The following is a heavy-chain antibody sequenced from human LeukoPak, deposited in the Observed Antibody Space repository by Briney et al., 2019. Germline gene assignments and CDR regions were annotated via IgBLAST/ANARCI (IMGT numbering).Heavy chain of an antibody. CDR1: GGSISSYY. J-gene: IGHJ3*02. Sequence: SETLSLTCTVSGGSISSYYWSWIRQPAGKGLEWIGRIYTSGSTNYNPSLKSRVTMSVDTSKNQFSLKLSSVTAADTAVYYCARPPRYYDFWSGEYAFDIWGQGTMVTVSS. D-gene: IGHD3-3*01. V-gene: IGHV4-4*07. CDR2: IYTSGST. CDR3: ARPPRYYDFWSGEYAFDI.